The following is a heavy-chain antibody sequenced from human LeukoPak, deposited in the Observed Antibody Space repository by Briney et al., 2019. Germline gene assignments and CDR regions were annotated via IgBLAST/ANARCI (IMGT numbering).Heavy chain of an antibody. D-gene: IGHD4/OR15-4a*01. Sequence: PSETLSLTCAVYGGSFSGYYWSWIRQPPGKGLEWIGSIYYSGSTYYNPSLKSRVTISVDTSKNQFSLKLSSATAADTAVYYCARQSTIKAFDIWGQGTMVTVSS. CDR2: IYYSGST. V-gene: IGHV4-34*01. J-gene: IGHJ3*02. CDR1: GGSFSGYY. CDR3: ARQSTIKAFDI.